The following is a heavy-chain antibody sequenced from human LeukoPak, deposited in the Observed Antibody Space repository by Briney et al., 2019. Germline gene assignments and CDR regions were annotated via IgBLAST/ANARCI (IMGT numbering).Heavy chain of an antibody. J-gene: IGHJ5*02. CDR3: ARQPYSSGWYGDANWFDP. V-gene: IGHV6-1*01. CDR2: TYYRSKWYN. Sequence: SPTLSLTFAISGDSVSINSSAWNWVRQSPARGLEWLGSTYYRSKWYNDYAVSVKSRITINPDTSKNQFSLQLKSVTPEDTAVYYCARQPYSSGWYGDANWFDPWGQGTLVTVSS. D-gene: IGHD6-19*01. CDR1: GDSVSINSSA.